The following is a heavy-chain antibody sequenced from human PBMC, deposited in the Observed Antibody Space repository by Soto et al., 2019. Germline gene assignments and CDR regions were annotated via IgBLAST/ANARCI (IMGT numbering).Heavy chain of an antibody. D-gene: IGHD3-9*01. V-gene: IGHV1-2*04. CDR1: GYTFTGYY. J-gene: IGHJ4*02. CDR3: ARGWAGVNDILTAYFDY. Sequence: QVQLVQSGAEVKKPGASVKVSCKASGYTFTGYYMHWVRQAPGQGLEWMGWINPHSGGTNYAQKFQGWVTMTRDTSISTAYMELSRRRSDDTAVYYCARGWAGVNDILTAYFDYWGQGTLVTVSS. CDR2: INPHSGGT.